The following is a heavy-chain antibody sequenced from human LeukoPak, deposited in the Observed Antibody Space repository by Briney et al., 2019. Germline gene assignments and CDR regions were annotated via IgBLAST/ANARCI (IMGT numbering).Heavy chain of an antibody. CDR1: GGSISSYY. J-gene: IGHJ6*02. CDR2: IYYSGST. V-gene: IGHV4-59*01. CDR3: ASVLTGSYYYYGMDV. Sequence: SETLSLTCTVSGGSISSYYWSWIRQPPGKGLEWTGYIYYSGSTNYNPSLKSRVTISVDTSKNQFSLKLSSVTAADTAVYYCASVLTGSYYYYGMDVWGQGTTVTVSS. D-gene: IGHD3-9*01.